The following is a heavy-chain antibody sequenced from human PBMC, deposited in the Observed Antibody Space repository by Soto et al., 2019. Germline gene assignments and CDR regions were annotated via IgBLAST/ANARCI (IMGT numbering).Heavy chain of an antibody. CDR3: GNLALEQSFIAYVEVAY. CDR1: GFSFRSYV. V-gene: IGHV3-30*18. Sequence: QVQLVESGGGVVQPGRSLRLSCTASGFSFRSYVMHWVRQAPGKGLEWVALISNDGSYKYYADSVKGRFTISRDNSKNTWHLQIKSLRSDDTGVYHCGNLALEQSFIAYVEVAYWGQETLATVSP. CDR2: ISNDGSYK. J-gene: IGHJ4*02. D-gene: IGHD3-16*01.